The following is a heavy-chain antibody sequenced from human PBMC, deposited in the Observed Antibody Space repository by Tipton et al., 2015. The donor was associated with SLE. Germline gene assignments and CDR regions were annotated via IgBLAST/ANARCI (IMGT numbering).Heavy chain of an antibody. CDR3: ARPGSPFWSGYPFDY. CDR2: ISHSGST. J-gene: IGHJ4*02. Sequence: TLSLTCAVYGGSFSAYYWSWIRQPPGKGPEWIGEISHSGSTNYNPSLKSRVTISVDTSKNQFSLKLSSVTAADTALYYCARPGSPFWSGYPFDYWGQGTLVTVSS. V-gene: IGHV4-34*01. CDR1: GGSFSAYY. D-gene: IGHD3-3*01.